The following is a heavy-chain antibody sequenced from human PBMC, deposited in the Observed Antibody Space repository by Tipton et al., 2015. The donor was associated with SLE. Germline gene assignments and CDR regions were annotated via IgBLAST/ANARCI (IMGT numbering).Heavy chain of an antibody. CDR1: GGSISSGGYY. V-gene: IGHV4-39*07. CDR2: INHSGST. CDR3: ARGGSYYYFDY. D-gene: IGHD1-26*01. J-gene: IGHJ4*02. Sequence: TLSLTCTVSGGSISSGGYYWSWIRQPPGKGLEWIGEINHSGSTNYNPSLKSRVTISVDTSKNQFSLKLSSVTAADTAVYYCARGGSYYYFDYWGQGTLVTVSS.